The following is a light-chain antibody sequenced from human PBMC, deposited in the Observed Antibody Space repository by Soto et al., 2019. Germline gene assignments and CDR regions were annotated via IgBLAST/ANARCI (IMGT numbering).Light chain of an antibody. Sequence: DIVMTQSPLSMPVTPGEPAYISCRSSPSLLHSHGYNPLDWYLQKPGQSPQLLINLGSNRTSGVPDRFSGSGSSTDFTMKSSRVSAEDVGVYYCLQALQTPYTFGQGTKLEIK. CDR1: PSLLHSHGYNP. CDR3: LQALQTPYT. J-gene: IGKJ2*01. CDR2: LGS. V-gene: IGKV2-28*01.